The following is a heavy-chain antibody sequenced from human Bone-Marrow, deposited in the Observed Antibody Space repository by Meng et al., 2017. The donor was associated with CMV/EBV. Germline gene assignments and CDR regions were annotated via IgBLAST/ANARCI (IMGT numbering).Heavy chain of an antibody. CDR2: ISWNSGSI. J-gene: IGHJ3*02. CDR3: AKDTDAYYGSGTLDVFDI. CDR1: GFTFDDYA. Sequence: GGSLRLSCEASGFTFDDYAMHWVRQAPGKGLEWVSGISWNSGSIAYADSVKGRFTISRDNAKNSLYLQMNSLRAEDTALYYCAKDTDAYYGSGTLDVFDIWAQGTMVTVSS. D-gene: IGHD3-10*01. V-gene: IGHV3-9*01.